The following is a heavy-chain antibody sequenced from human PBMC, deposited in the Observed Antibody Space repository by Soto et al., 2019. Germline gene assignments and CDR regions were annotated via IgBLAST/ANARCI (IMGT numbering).Heavy chain of an antibody. CDR2: IYYSGTT. D-gene: IGHD3-3*02. Sequence: PSETLSLTCTVSGGSMSSSSYYWGWIRQPPGKGLEWIGSIYYSGTTYYNPSLKSRVTISVDTSKNQFSLNLSSVTAADTAVYYCASPKIAFYNWFDPWGQGTLVT. V-gene: IGHV4-39*01. J-gene: IGHJ5*02. CDR3: ASPKIAFYNWFDP. CDR1: GGSMSSSSYY.